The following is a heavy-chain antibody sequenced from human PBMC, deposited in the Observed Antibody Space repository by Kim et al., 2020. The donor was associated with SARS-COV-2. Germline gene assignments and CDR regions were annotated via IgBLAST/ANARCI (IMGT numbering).Heavy chain of an antibody. J-gene: IGHJ3*02. V-gene: IGHV3-74*01. D-gene: IGHD4-4*01. CDR2: IKSDGSSK. CDR1: EFTFSNYW. CDR3: ARELKIDPSSPRQYDALDM. Sequence: GGSLRLSCADSEFTFSNYWMHWVRQMPGQGLEWVSRIKSDGSSKDYADSVKGRFRITRDNAWNKMYLEMNGLRVEDTAVYYCARELKIDPSSPRQYDALDMWGQGTMVTVSS.